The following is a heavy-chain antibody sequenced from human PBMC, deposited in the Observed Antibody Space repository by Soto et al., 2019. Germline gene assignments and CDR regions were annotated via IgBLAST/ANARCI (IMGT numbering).Heavy chain of an antibody. Sequence: QVQLQQWGAGLLKPSETLSLTCAVYGASSSDYNWSWIRESPGKGLEWLGEVMYSGSTNYNPSLRSRIPISLDASKYQCSLKVTSVPAAATGVYFCARSRILSGRDFDSLGQGSLVTVSS. CDR1: GASSSDYN. CDR2: VMYSGST. J-gene: IGHJ4*02. V-gene: IGHV4-34*12. CDR3: ARSRILSGRDFDS. D-gene: IGHD3-3*01.